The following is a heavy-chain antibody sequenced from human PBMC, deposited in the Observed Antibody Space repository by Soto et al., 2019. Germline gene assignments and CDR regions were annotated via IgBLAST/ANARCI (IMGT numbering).Heavy chain of an antibody. V-gene: IGHV3-48*04. J-gene: IGHJ3*01. CDR3: AREGVSVDAFDV. D-gene: IGHD3-3*01. CDR2: ISEGGSTI. Sequence: GSLRLSCAASGFTFSSYAMSWVRQAPGKGLEWVSYISEGGSTIYYADSVKGRFTISRDNARNSLYLQMSSLRAEDTAVYYCAREGVSVDAFDVWGQGTMVTVSS. CDR1: GFTFSSYA.